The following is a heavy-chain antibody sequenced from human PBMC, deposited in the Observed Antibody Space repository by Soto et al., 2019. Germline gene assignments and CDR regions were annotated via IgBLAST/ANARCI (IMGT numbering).Heavy chain of an antibody. J-gene: IGHJ4*02. CDR3: ARDNYYGSGSYYNPPDY. CDR2: TYYRSKWYN. Sequence: SQTLSLTCAISGGSVSSNSSAWNWIRQSPSRGLEWLGRTYYRSKWYNDYAVSVKSRITINPDTSKNQFSLQLNSVTPEDTAVYYCARDNYYGSGSYYNPPDYWGQGTLVTVSS. V-gene: IGHV6-1*01. CDR1: GGSVSSNSSA. D-gene: IGHD3-10*01.